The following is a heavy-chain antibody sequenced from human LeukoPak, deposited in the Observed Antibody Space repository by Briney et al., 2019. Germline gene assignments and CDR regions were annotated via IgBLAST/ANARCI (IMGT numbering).Heavy chain of an antibody. D-gene: IGHD4-23*01. Sequence: GGSLRLSCAASGFAFSDYYMTWIRQAPGKGLEWASYISSSGSTKYYADSVKGRFTISRDNAKNSLYLQMNSLRAEDTAVYYCARGYGGLSWGYYYYGMDVWGQGTLVTVSS. CDR3: ARGYGGLSWGYYYYGMDV. CDR2: ISSSGSTK. CDR1: GFAFSDYY. J-gene: IGHJ6*02. V-gene: IGHV3-11*01.